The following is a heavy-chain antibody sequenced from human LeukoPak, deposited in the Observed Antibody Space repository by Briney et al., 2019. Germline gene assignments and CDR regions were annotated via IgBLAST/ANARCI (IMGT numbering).Heavy chain of an antibody. CDR2: ISYDGSNK. V-gene: IGHV3-30*04. J-gene: IGHJ4*02. CDR1: GFTFSSYA. Sequence: PGGSLRLSCAASGFTFSSYAMHWVRQAPGKGLEWVAVISYDGSNKYYTDSVKGRFTISRDNSKHTVSLQMNSLRGEDTAVYYCARGIDYWGRGTLVTVSS. CDR3: ARGIDY.